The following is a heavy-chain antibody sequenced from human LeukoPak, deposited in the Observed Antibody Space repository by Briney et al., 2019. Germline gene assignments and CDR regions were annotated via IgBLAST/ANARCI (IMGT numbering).Heavy chain of an antibody. Sequence: GGSLRLSCAASGFSISDHYMDWVRQAPGKGLEWVCRVRNKPNGYTTDYGTSVKGRFTISRDDSKNSLYLQMNSLTSEDTAVYYCTRVRHGDYFDYWGQGTLVSVSS. D-gene: IGHD4-17*01. J-gene: IGHJ4*02. CDR1: GFSISDHY. CDR2: VRNKPNGYTT. CDR3: TRVRHGDYFDY. V-gene: IGHV3-72*01.